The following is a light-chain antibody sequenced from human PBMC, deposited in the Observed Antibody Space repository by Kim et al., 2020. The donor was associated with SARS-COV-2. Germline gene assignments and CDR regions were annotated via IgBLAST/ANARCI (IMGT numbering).Light chain of an antibody. V-gene: IGLV4-69*01. CDR1: SGHSSYA. J-gene: IGLJ3*02. CDR2: LNSDGSH. CDR3: QTWGTCTNWV. Sequence: QLVLTQSPSASASLGASVKLTCTLSSGHSSYAIAWHQQQPEKGPRYLMKLNSDGSHSKGDGIPDRFSGSSSGAERYLTISSLQSEDEADYYCQTWGTCTNWVFGGGTQLTVL.